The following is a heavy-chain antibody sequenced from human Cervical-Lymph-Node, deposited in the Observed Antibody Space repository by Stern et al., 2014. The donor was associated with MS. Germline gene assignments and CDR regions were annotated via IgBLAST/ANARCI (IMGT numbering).Heavy chain of an antibody. V-gene: IGHV3-74*02. J-gene: IGHJ4*02. D-gene: IGHD1-7*01. CDR3: ANWNYLL. CDR1: GFTIDNYW. Sequence: EVQLVESGGGLVQPGGSLRLSCAASGFTIDNYWMRWVRQAPGKGLAWVSWLSADPNTTTYADTVEGRFTVPRDNTKNTVYLQLNSLRVEDTAVYYCANWNYLLWGQGTLVTVSS. CDR2: LSADPNTT.